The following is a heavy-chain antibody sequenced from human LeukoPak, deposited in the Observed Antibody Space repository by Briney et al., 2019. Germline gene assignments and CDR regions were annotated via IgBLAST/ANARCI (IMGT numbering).Heavy chain of an antibody. CDR1: GASISTRSNY. CDR2: IYYSGST. CDR3: VRDYGDYAGQYYYGMAV. D-gene: IGHD4-17*01. Sequence: SETLSLTCTVSGASISTRSNYWGWIRQPPGKGLEWIGSIYYSGSTYFNPSLQSRVTLSVDTSNSQFFLKLNSVTAADTAVYYCVRDYGDYAGQYYYGMAVCGERATVTVSS. J-gene: IGHJ6*01. V-gene: IGHV4-39*01.